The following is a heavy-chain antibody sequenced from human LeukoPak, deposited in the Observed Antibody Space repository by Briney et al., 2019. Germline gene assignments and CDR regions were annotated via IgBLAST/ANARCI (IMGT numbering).Heavy chain of an antibody. D-gene: IGHD6-19*01. CDR2: INPNSGGT. CDR3: ARDRTRTGYSSGWYHDY. V-gene: IGHV1-2*02. J-gene: IGHJ4*02. CDR1: GYTFTGYY. Sequence: ASVKVSCKASGYTFTGYYMHWVRQAPGQGLEWMGWINPNSGGTNYAQKFQGGVTMTRDTSISIAYMELSRLRSDDTAVYYCARDRTRTGYSSGWYHDYWGQGTLVTVSS.